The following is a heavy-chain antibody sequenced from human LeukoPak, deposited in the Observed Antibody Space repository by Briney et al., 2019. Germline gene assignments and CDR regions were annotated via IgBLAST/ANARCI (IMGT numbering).Heavy chain of an antibody. D-gene: IGHD2-2*02. J-gene: IGHJ4*02. Sequence: SETLSPTCTVSGGSISSGDYYWSRIRQPPRKGLEWIGYIYCSGSTYYNPSLKSRVTISVDTSKNQFSLKLSSVTAADTAVYYCAREDGSTSCYTLWGQGTLVTVSS. CDR3: AREDGSTSCYTL. CDR2: IYCSGST. V-gene: IGHV4-30-4*08. CDR1: GGSISSGDYY.